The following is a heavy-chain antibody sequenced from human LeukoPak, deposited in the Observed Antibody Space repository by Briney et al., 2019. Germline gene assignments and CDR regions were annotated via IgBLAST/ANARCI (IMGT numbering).Heavy chain of an antibody. CDR1: RFTFSNYG. J-gene: IGHJ4*02. Sequence: GGSLRLSCAASRFTFSNYGMHWVRQAPGKGLEWVAVISYDGSKKYYGDSVKGRFTISRDNSKNTVYLQMNSLRAEDTAVYYCAKGDSTGYYYHYGYYFDYWGQGTLVTVSS. CDR2: ISYDGSKK. D-gene: IGHD3-22*01. V-gene: IGHV3-30*18. CDR3: AKGDSTGYYYHYGYYFDY.